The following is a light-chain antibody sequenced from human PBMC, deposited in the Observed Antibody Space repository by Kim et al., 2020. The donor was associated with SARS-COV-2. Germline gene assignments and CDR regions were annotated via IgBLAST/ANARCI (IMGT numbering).Light chain of an antibody. Sequence: QSITISCTGFRSDIGTYNLVSWYQQHPGKAPKLMIYEGSKRPSGVSARFSGSQSGSTASLTISGLQAEDEAEYYCCSYAGRSTWVFGGGTKLTVL. J-gene: IGLJ3*02. CDR3: CSYAGRSTWV. CDR2: EGS. V-gene: IGLV2-23*01. CDR1: RSDIGTYNL.